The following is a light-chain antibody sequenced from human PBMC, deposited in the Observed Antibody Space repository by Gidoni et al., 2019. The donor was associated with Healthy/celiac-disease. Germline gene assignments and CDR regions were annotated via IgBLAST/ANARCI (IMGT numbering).Light chain of an antibody. V-gene: IGKV3-15*01. J-gene: IGKJ1*01. Sequence: EIVMTQSPATLSVSPGERATLSCRASQSVSSNLAWYQQKPGQAPRLLIYGASTRATGIPARFSGSGSGTEFTLTISSLQSEDFAVYYCQQYNNWPPPTWKTFGQGTKVEIK. CDR1: QSVSSN. CDR3: QQYNNWPPPTWKT. CDR2: GAS.